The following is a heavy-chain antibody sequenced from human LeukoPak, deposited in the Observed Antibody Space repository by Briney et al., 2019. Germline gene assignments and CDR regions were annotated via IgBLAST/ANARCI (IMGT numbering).Heavy chain of an antibody. CDR1: GFTLSSSD. V-gene: IGHV3-23*01. D-gene: IGHD3-22*01. Sequence: TGGSLRLSCAASGFTLSSSDMSWVRQAPGKGLEWVASISISGTNTNYADSVKGRFTISRDNSKDTVFLQMNSLRAEDTAVYYCATILRLYDSSGYFPGRFAYWGQGNLVTVSS. J-gene: IGHJ4*02. CDR2: ISISGTNT. CDR3: ATILRLYDSSGYFPGRFAY.